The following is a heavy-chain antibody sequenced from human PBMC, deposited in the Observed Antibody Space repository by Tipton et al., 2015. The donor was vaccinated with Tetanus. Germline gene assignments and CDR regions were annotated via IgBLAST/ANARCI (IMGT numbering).Heavy chain of an antibody. D-gene: IGHD5-12*01. J-gene: IGHJ4*02. CDR1: GDSTRNINYY. CDR3: ARQGMTGYEIFDN. V-gene: IGHV4-39*01. Sequence: GLVKPSETLSLTCAVSGDSTRNINYYWGWVRQPPGKGLEWLASIYYSGNTYYNPSLRSRLTISLDTAKNQFSPKMQSVTGADTALYFCARQGMTGYEIFDNWGRGTQVTVSS. CDR2: IYYSGNT.